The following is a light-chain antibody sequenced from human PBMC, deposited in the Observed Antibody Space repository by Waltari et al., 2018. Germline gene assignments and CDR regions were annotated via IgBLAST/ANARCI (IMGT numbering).Light chain of an antibody. Sequence: EIVLTQSPGTLSLSPGARATLSCRAIQSIGRYLIWYQQKPGQAPRLLIYGASTRAAGIPDRVSGSGSGTDFSLTISRLEPEDFAVYYCQNHERLPAVFGRGTKVEIK. V-gene: IGKV3-20*01. CDR1: QSIGRY. CDR2: GAS. CDR3: QNHERLPAV. J-gene: IGKJ1*01.